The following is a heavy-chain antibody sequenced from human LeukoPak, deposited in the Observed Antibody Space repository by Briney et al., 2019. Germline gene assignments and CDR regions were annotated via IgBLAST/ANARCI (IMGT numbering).Heavy chain of an antibody. D-gene: IGHD5-24*01. CDR2: IRYDGSNK. CDR1: GFTFSSYG. J-gene: IGHJ4*02. CDR3: AKDEEMATITGY. Sequence: GGSLRLSCAASGFTFSSYGMHWVRQAPGKGLEWVAFIRYDGSNKYYADSVKGRFTISRDNSKNTLYLQMNSLRAGDTAVYYCAKDEEMATITGYWGQGTLVTVSS. V-gene: IGHV3-30*02.